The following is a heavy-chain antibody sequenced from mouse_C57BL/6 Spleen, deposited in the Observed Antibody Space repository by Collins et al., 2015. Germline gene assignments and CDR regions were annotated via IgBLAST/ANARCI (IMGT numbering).Heavy chain of an antibody. J-gene: IGHJ4*01. CDR3: VRDGNYYYAMDY. D-gene: IGHD2-1*01. V-gene: IGHV2-9-2*01. CDR2: IWTGGGT. Sequence: GFSLTSYDISWIRQPPGKGLEWLGVIWTGGGTNYNSAFMSRLSISKDNSKSQVFLKMNSLQTDDTAIYYCVRDGNYYYAMDYWGQGTSVTVSS. CDR1: GFSLTSYD.